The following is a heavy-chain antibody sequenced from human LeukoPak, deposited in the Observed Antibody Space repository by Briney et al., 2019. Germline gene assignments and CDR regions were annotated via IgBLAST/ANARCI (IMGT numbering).Heavy chain of an antibody. J-gene: IGHJ5*02. Sequence: GGSLRLSCAASGFTFPSYAMSWARQAPGKGLEWVSAIGSSTYYADSVKGRFTISRDNSKNTLYLQMNSLRAEDTAVYYCAKERLGNTKWFDPWGQGTLVTVSS. V-gene: IGHV3-23*01. CDR1: GFTFPSYA. CDR3: AKERLGNTKWFDP. CDR2: IGSST. D-gene: IGHD7-27*01.